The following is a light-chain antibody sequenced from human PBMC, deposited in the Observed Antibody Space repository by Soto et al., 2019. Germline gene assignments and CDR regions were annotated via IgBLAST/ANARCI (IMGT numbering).Light chain of an antibody. V-gene: IGLV2-18*02. J-gene: IGLJ2*01. CDR1: SNDVGAYDR. CDR2: DVS. CDR3: SSVTTKTTLV. Sequence: QSALTQPPSVSGSPGQSVTISCTGTSNDVGAYDRVSWYQQPPGTAPRVMIYDVSNRPSGVPDRFSGSKSGNTASLTISGLLPEDEADYYCSSVTTKTTLVFGGGTKLTVL.